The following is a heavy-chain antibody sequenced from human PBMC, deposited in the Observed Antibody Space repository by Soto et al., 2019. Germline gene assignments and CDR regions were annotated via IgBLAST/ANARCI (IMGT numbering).Heavy chain of an antibody. Sequence: ASVKGSCKASGYTFTSYGISWLRQAPGQGLEWMGWINPNSGGTNYAQKFQGWVTMTRDTSISTAYMELSRLRSDDTAVYYCARGYCGGDCYGYYSYYGMDVWGQGTTVTVSS. CDR3: ARGYCGGDCYGYYSYYGMDV. V-gene: IGHV1-2*04. J-gene: IGHJ6*02. CDR2: INPNSGGT. D-gene: IGHD2-21*02. CDR1: GYTFTSYG.